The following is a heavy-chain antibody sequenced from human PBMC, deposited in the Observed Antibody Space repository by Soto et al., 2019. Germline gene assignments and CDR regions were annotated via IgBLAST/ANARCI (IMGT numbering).Heavy chain of an antibody. V-gene: IGHV4-59*08. CDR3: ARLNGYCASTSCHGYYGMDV. CDR2: VHDSWGS. J-gene: IGHJ6*02. CDR1: GGSISNYY. Sequence: PSETLSLTCTVSGGSISNYYWSWFRQTPGKGLEWIGYVHDSWGSNYHPSLLSRVTISVDTSMNEFSLRLSSVTAADTAVYYCARLNGYCASTSCHGYYGMDVWGQGTTVTVSS. D-gene: IGHD2-2*03.